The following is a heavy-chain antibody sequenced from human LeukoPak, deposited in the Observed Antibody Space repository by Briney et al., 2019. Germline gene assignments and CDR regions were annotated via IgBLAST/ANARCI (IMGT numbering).Heavy chain of an antibody. CDR2: IRGGGDRT. Sequence: GGSLRLSCAASGFTFSSYAMSWVRQAPGKGLEWVSAIRGGGDRTHYADSVKGRFTISRDNSKNTLYLQMNSLRAEDTALYYCAKDAVVVQFWSGATTKYYYYYMDVWGKGTTVTVSS. CDR1: GFTFSSYA. CDR3: AKDAVVVQFWSGATTKYYYYYMDV. J-gene: IGHJ6*03. D-gene: IGHD3-3*01. V-gene: IGHV3-23*01.